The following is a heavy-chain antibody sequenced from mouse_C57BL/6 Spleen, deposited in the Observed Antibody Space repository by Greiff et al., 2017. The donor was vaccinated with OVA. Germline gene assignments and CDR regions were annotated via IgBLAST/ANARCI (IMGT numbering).Heavy chain of an antibody. CDR2: IYTGSGNT. J-gene: IGHJ2*01. D-gene: IGHD2-3*01. CDR3: ARLGGYYGDDY. Sequence: SGAELVRPGASVKLSCKASGYTFTDYYINWVKQRPGQGLEWFARIYTGSGNTYYNEKFTGKATLTAEKSSSTAYMQLSSLTSEDSAVYFCARLGGYYGDDYWGQGTTLTVSS. CDR1: GYTFTDYY. V-gene: IGHV1-76*01.